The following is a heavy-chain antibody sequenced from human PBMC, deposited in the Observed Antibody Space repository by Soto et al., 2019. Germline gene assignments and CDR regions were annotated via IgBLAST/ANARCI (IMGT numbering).Heavy chain of an antibody. CDR2: IIPIFGTA. CDR1: GGTFSSYA. V-gene: IGHV1-69*13. D-gene: IGHD5-12*01. Sequence: SVKVSCKASGGTFSSYAISWVRQAPGQGLEWMGGIIPIFGTANYAQKFQGRVTITADESTSTAYMELSSLRSEDTAVYYCATDHESPGSRWFDPWGQGTLVTVSS. CDR3: ATDHESPGSRWFDP. J-gene: IGHJ5*02.